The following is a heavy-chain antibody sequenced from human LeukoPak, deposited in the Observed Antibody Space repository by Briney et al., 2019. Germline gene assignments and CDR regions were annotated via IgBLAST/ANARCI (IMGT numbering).Heavy chain of an antibody. Sequence: PSETLSLTCSVSGVSISSGSNYWGWIRQPPGKTLEWIGSIYSSGSTYYNSSLKSRVIILIDTSKNHFSLTLSSVTAADTAVYYCTRSDGYGLVGIWGQGTMVTVSS. CDR2: IYSSGST. CDR1: GVSISSGSNY. CDR3: TRSDGYGLVGI. V-gene: IGHV4-39*07. D-gene: IGHD3-10*01. J-gene: IGHJ3*01.